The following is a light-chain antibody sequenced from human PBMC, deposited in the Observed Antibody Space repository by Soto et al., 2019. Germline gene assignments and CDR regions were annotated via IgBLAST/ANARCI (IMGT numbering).Light chain of an antibody. CDR1: QSVSSY. V-gene: IGKV3-11*01. J-gene: IGKJ4*01. CDR3: QQRSNWPST. Sequence: EIVLTPSPATLSLSPGERAALSCRASQSVSSYLAWYQQKPGQAPRLLIYDASKRATGIPARFSGSGSGTDFTLTISSLEPEDFSVYFCQQRSNWPSTFGGGTKVEI. CDR2: DAS.